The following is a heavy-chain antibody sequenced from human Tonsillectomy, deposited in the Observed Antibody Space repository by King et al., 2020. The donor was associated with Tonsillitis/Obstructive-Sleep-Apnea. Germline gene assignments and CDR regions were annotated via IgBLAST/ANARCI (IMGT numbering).Heavy chain of an antibody. CDR3: AGDHTPQYMPMSMDV. CDR2: IYYSGST. V-gene: IGHV4-31*03. D-gene: IGHD2-15*01. CDR1: GGSISSGGYY. Sequence: QLQESGPGLVKPSQTLSLTCTVSGGSISSGGYYWSWIRQHPGKGLEWIGYIYYSGSTYYNPSLKSRVTISVDTSKNQFSLKLSSVTAADTAVYYCAGDHTPQYMPMSMDVWGQGTTVTVSS. J-gene: IGHJ6*02.